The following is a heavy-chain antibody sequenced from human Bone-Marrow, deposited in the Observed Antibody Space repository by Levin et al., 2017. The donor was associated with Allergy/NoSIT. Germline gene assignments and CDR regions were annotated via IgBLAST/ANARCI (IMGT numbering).Heavy chain of an antibody. CDR2: ISGTDDTI. Sequence: GESLKISCAASGFSFSDYYMSWIRQAPGKGLEWISYISGTDDTIYYADSVKGRFTISRDNTKKSLYLQMNGLRADNTAVYYCARDYDFSGYYYYFDYWGQGTRVTVSS. D-gene: IGHD3-22*01. V-gene: IGHV3-11*01. J-gene: IGHJ4*02. CDR1: GFSFSDYY. CDR3: ARDYDFSGYYYYFDY.